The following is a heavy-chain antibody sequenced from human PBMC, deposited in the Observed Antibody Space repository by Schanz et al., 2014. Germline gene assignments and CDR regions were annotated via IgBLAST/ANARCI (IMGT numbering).Heavy chain of an antibody. Sequence: QVQLVESGGGVVQPGGSLRLSCAASGFTFSSYGMHWVRQAPGKGLEWVAFTRPDGSNKYYADSVKGRFTISRDTSKNTLYLQMSSLRAEDTALYFCAKDRRDNYGSGTFYFEHWGQGTLVTVSS. CDR1: GFTFSSYG. CDR3: AKDRRDNYGSGTFYFEH. V-gene: IGHV3-30*02. CDR2: TRPDGSNK. J-gene: IGHJ4*02. D-gene: IGHD3-10*01.